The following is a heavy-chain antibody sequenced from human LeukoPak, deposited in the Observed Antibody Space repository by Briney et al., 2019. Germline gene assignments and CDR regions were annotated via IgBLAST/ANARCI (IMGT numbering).Heavy chain of an antibody. CDR3: AKDAYCGGDCFKSDYYMDV. D-gene: IGHD2-21*01. CDR1: GFTFSSYA. Sequence: GGSLRLSCAASGFTFSSYAMSWVRQAPGKGLEWVSAISGSGGSTYYADSVKGRFTISRDNSKNTLYLQTNSLRAEDTAVYYCAKDAYCGGDCFKSDYYMDVWGKGTTVTVSS. V-gene: IGHV3-23*01. J-gene: IGHJ6*03. CDR2: ISGSGGST.